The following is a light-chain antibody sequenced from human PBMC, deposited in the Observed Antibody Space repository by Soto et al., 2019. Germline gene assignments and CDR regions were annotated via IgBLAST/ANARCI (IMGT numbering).Light chain of an antibody. CDR1: ENIRTA. J-gene: IGKJ5*01. CDR2: GGS. Sequence: QSPATLSVPPGDRVTLSCRASENIRTALAWYQQKPGQAPILLIYGGSIRAADIPARFNGSGSGTEFSLASSTLQSEYFVVYSCQQYYAWPTIPFGHWTRLEIE. V-gene: IGKV3-15*01. CDR3: QQYYAWPTIP.